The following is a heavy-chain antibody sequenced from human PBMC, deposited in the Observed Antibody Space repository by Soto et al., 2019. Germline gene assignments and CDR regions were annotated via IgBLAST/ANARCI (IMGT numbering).Heavy chain of an antibody. J-gene: IGHJ4*02. D-gene: IGHD6-13*01. CDR1: GFTFSSYG. V-gene: IGHV3-33*01. CDR2: IWYDGSNK. Sequence: LRPSCAASGFTFSSYGMHWVRQDPGKGLEWEAVIWYDGSNKYYADSVKGRFTISRDNSKNTLYLQMNSLRAEDTAVCYCARERVSSPGAGYFDYRGQGALVNVCS. CDR3: ARERVSSPGAGYFDY.